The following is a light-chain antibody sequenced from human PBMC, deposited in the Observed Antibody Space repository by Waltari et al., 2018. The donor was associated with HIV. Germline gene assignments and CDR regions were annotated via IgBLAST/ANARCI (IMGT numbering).Light chain of an antibody. J-gene: IGLJ2*01. CDR2: EGT. Sequence: QSALTQPASVSGSPGQSITISCTGTSSDVGSYNLVSWYQQHPGKAPKLMIYEGTKWPSVVSNRSAGSNARNTASLTSAGLQAEDEADYFCCSYAGSSTWVFGGGTKLTVL. CDR3: CSYAGSSTWV. CDR1: SSDVGSYNL. V-gene: IGLV2-23*01.